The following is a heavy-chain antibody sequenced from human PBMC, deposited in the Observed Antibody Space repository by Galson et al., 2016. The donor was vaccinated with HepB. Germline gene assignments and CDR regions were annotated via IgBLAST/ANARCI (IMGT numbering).Heavy chain of an antibody. V-gene: IGHV3-33*01. CDR3: ARRTYYGHSSGLDV. CDR1: GLTRSNSG. Sequence: SLRLSCAGSGLTRSNSGMNWVRQAPGKGLEWVADIWYDGSNENYADSVRGRFTVSRDTSNNTLHLLMNSLRVEDTAVYYCARRTYYGHSSGLDVWGRGTPVTVSS. D-gene: IGHD3-22*01. CDR2: IWYDGSNE. J-gene: IGHJ6*02.